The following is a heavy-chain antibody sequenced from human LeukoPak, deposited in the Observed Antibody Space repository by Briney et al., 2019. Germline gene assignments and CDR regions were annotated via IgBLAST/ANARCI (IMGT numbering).Heavy chain of an antibody. D-gene: IGHD2-21*02. Sequence: GGSLRLSCAVSGLTFSSSWMDWVRQAPGKGLEWVASINPDGNKKYSADSVKGRFTISRDNAENSLYLQMNSLRVEDMAVYYCARGYCGGDCYGDWGQGTLVTVSS. V-gene: IGHV3-7*01. CDR3: ARGYCGGDCYGD. CDR2: INPDGNKK. J-gene: IGHJ1*01. CDR1: GLTFSSSW.